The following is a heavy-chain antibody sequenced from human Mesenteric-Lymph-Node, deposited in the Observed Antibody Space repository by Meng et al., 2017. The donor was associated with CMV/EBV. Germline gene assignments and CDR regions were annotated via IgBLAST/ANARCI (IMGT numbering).Heavy chain of an antibody. D-gene: IGHD1-26*01. CDR2: INHTGST. CDR1: GGSFSGYY. CDR3: ATRGWELPEDY. J-gene: IGHJ4*02. V-gene: IGHV4-34*01. Sequence: SETLSLTCVASGGSFSGYYWSWIRQSPGKGLDWIGEINHTGSTDYKPSLKSRVTISVDTSKNQFSLKLSSVTAADTAVYYCATRGWELPEDYWGQGTLVTVSS.